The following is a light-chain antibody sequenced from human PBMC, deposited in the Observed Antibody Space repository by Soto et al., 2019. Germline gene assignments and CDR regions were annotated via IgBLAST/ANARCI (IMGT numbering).Light chain of an antibody. CDR3: CSYTSSHTYV. J-gene: IGLJ1*01. CDR2: DVT. Sequence: QSALTQPASVFGSPGQSITLTCTGTSSDVGGYTYVSWYQQHPGKAPKLMIYDVTYRPSGVSSRFSGSKSGNTASLTISGLHEEDEADYYCCSYTSSHTYVFGAGTKLTVL. CDR1: SSDVGGYTY. V-gene: IGLV2-14*01.